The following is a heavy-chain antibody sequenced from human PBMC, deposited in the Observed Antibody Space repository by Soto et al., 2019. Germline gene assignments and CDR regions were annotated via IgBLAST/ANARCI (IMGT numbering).Heavy chain of an antibody. CDR1: GWSFSGYY. D-gene: IGHD4-17*01. CDR3: ARVTRGDYLLTFSLRGMDV. V-gene: IGHV4-34*01. J-gene: IGHJ6*02. Sequence: XETLSLTCSVYGWSFSGYYWSWIRQPPGKGLDWIGEINDSGITNYNPSLKSRVTMSVDTSKSQLSLKLNSVTAADTAVYYCARVTRGDYLLTFSLRGMDVWGQGTTVTVSS. CDR2: INDSGIT.